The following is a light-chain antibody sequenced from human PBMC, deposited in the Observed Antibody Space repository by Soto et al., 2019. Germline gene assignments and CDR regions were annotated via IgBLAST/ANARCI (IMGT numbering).Light chain of an antibody. CDR3: QHYNNWPFT. V-gene: IGKV3-15*01. Sequence: EIVMTQSPATLSVSPGERVTLSCRASQSISGNLAWYQQKPGQAPRLLIHGASTRATGIPARFSGSGSGTEFPLTIISLQSEHFAVYYCQHYNNWPFTFGGGTKVDIK. J-gene: IGKJ4*01. CDR1: QSISGN. CDR2: GAS.